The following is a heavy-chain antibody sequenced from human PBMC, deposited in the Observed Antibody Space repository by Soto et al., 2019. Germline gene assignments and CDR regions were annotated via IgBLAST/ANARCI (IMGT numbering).Heavy chain of an antibody. V-gene: IGHV4-59*08. CDR2: MYHTGST. CDR1: GGYIRNYY. CDR3: ARHLGRITTGDTWIGSFDP. Sequence: SETLSLTCTVSGGYIRNYYWSWIRQPPGKGLEWIGYMYHTGSTKYNPSLRGRVSISVDTSKNQFSLNLTSVTAADTAVYYCARHLGRITTGDTWIGSFDPWGQGALVT. D-gene: IGHD1-1*01. J-gene: IGHJ5*02.